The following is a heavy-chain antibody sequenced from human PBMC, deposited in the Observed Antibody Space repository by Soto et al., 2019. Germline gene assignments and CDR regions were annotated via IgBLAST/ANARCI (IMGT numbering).Heavy chain of an antibody. Sequence: ECMYITCSVSGVTINSSKWWGWVRKPPGKGVEWIGEIYHSGSTNYNPSLKSRVTISVDKSKNQFSLKLSSVTAADTAVYYCARGAERKKAARPPSNGFDPWGQGTLVTVYS. CDR2: IYHSGST. CDR3: ARGAERKKAARPPSNGFDP. V-gene: IGHV4-4*02. J-gene: IGHJ5*02. D-gene: IGHD6-6*01. CDR1: GVTINSSKW.